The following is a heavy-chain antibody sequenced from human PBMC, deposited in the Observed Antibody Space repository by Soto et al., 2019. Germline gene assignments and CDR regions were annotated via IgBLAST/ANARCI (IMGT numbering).Heavy chain of an antibody. J-gene: IGHJ4*02. CDR2: IKQDGSEK. D-gene: IGHD4-17*01. V-gene: IGHV3-7*01. CDR1: GFTFSSYW. CDR3: AREAWTVTDVHNDY. Sequence: EVQLVESGGGLVQPGGSLRLSCAASGFTFSSYWMSWFRQAPGKGLEWVANIKQDGSEKYYVDSVKGRFTISRDNAKNALYLQMNSLRAEDTAVYYCAREAWTVTDVHNDYWGQGTLVTVSS.